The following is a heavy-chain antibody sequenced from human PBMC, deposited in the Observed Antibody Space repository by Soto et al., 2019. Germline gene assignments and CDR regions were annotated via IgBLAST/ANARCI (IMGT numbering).Heavy chain of an antibody. Sequence: TLSLTCTVSGGSISSDGSYWSWIRQPPGKGLDWIGYIYYSGSTYYNPSLKSRVTISVETSKNQFSLNLTSVTAADTAVYYCARGTGSSWYLSDYWGQGTLVTVSS. CDR3: ARGTGSSWYLSDY. D-gene: IGHD6-13*01. V-gene: IGHV4-30-4*01. J-gene: IGHJ4*02. CDR1: GGSISSDGSY. CDR2: IYYSGST.